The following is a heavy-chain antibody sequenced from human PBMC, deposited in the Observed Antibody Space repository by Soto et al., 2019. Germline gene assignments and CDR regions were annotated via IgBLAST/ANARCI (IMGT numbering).Heavy chain of an antibody. V-gene: IGHV1-18*01. CDR1: VYTFTNYG. CDR3: GRRGLDY. CDR2: INTYNGDR. Sequence: QVQLVQSGSEVKKPGASVKVSCKTSVYTFTNYGITWVRQAPGQGLEWMGWINTYNGDRGYVQKFQGRPTVTADTSTSTAYMELRSLTSDDTAVYYCGRRGLDYWGQGTLVTVSS. J-gene: IGHJ4*02.